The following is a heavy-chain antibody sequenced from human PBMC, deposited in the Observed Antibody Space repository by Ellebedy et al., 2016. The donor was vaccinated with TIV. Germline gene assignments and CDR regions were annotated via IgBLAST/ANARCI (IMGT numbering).Heavy chain of an antibody. CDR1: GFTFSPYY. D-gene: IGHD2-8*01. Sequence: GESLKISCVTSGFTFSPYYMSWIRQAPGKGLEWVSYISADSRFTDSVGSVKGRFHISRDNAENSLYLQMNFLRAEDSAVYYCVREVNGQFDYWGQGTLVTVSS. J-gene: IGHJ4*02. V-gene: IGHV3-11*06. CDR2: ISADSRFT. CDR3: VREVNGQFDY.